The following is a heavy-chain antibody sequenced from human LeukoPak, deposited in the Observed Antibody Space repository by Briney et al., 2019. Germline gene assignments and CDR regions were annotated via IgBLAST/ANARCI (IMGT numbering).Heavy chain of an antibody. Sequence: GGSLRLSCAASGFTFSSYSMNWVRQAPGKGLVWVSRINSDGSSTTYADSVKGRFTISRDNAKNTLYLQMNSLRAEDTAVYYCARDLGYYCFDYWGQGTLVTVSS. CDR1: GFTFSSYS. CDR3: ARDLGYYCFDY. J-gene: IGHJ4*02. CDR2: INSDGSST. D-gene: IGHD1-26*01. V-gene: IGHV3-74*01.